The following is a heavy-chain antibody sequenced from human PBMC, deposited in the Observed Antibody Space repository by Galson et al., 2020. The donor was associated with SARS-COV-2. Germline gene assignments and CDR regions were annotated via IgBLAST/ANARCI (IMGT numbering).Heavy chain of an antibody. Sequence: QLGESLKISCAASGFTFSSYGMHWVRQAPGKGLEWVAVIWYDGSNKYYADSVKGRFTISRDNSKNTLYLQMNSLRAEDTAVYYCAKDIRAWGEYFDYWGQGTLVTVSS. CDR3: AKDIRAWGEYFDY. V-gene: IGHV3-33*06. CDR2: IWYDGSNK. D-gene: IGHD3-16*01. J-gene: IGHJ4*02. CDR1: GFTFSSYG.